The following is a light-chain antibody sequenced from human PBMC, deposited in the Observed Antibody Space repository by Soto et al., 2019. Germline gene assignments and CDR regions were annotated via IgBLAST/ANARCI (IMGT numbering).Light chain of an antibody. CDR1: SYNIGSNT. Sequence: QSVLTQPPSASGTPGQRVTISCSGSSYNIGSNTVNWYQQLPGTAPKLLIYSNNQRPSGVPDRFSGSKSGTSASLAISGLQSDDYSYYYCAAWDDILNGYVFGTGTKVTVL. CDR2: SNN. V-gene: IGLV1-44*01. CDR3: AAWDDILNGYV. J-gene: IGLJ1*01.